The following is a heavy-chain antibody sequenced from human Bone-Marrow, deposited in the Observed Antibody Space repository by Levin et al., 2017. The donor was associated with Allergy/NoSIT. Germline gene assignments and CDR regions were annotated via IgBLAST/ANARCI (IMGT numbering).Heavy chain of an antibody. V-gene: IGHV5-51*01. D-gene: IGHD3-22*01. Sequence: GESLKISCKGSGYSFTSYWIGWVRQMPGKGLEWMGIIYPGDSDTRYSPSFQGQVTISADKSISTAYLQWSSLKASDTAMYYCARAGYYDSSGYYEYNWYFDLWGRGTLVTVSS. J-gene: IGHJ2*01. CDR2: IYPGDSDT. CDR1: GYSFTSYW. CDR3: ARAGYYDSSGYYEYNWYFDL.